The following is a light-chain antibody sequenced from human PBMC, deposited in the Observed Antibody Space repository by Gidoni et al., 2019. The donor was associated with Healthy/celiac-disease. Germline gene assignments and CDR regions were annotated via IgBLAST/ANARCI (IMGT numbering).Light chain of an antibody. V-gene: IGKV3-15*01. J-gene: IGKJ5*01. Sequence: EIVMTQSPATLSVSPGERATISCRASQSVSSNLAWYQQKPGQAPRLLIYGASTRATGIPSRFSGSGSVTEFTLTISSLQSEDFAVYYCQQYNNWLITFGQGTRLEIK. CDR1: QSVSSN. CDR2: GAS. CDR3: QQYNNWLIT.